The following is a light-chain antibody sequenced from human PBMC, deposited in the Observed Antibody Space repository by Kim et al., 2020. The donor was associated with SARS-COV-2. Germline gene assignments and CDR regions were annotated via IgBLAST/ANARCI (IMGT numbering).Light chain of an antibody. Sequence: SATINCKSSPSVLYSSKTNNYLAWYQQKPGQPPKVLIYWASTRESGLPDRFSGSGSGTDFTLTISSLQAEYVSVYYCQQYYSIPYTFGQGTKLEI. CDR1: PSVLYSSKTNNY. V-gene: IGKV4-1*01. CDR3: QQYYSIPYT. J-gene: IGKJ2*01. CDR2: WAS.